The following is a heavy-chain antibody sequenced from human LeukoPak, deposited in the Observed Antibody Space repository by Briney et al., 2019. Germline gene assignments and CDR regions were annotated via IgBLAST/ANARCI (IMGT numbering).Heavy chain of an antibody. J-gene: IGHJ4*02. CDR2: INSDGSSI. CDR3: AKGGTTVVDY. V-gene: IGHV3-74*01. Sequence: GGSLRLSCAASGFAFSSHWMHWVRQAPGKGLVWVSRINSDGSSISYADSVKGRFTISRDNAKNTLYLQMNSLRDEDTAVYYCAKGGTTVVDYWGQGTLVTVSS. D-gene: IGHD4-23*01. CDR1: GFAFSSHW.